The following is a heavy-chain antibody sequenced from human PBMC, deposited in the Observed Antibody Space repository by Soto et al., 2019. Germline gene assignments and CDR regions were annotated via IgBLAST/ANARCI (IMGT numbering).Heavy chain of an antibody. J-gene: IGHJ6*02. CDR1: GYSFTRYG. CDR3: ARVIDYGESHYGLDV. CDR2: INAYNGNT. D-gene: IGHD4-17*01. Sequence: ASVKVSCKASGYSFTRYGIGWARQAPGQGLEWMGWINAYNGNTNYAQNLQGRLTLTTDTSTTTAYMELSSLRAEDTAMYYCARVIDYGESHYGLDVWGQGTTVTVSS. V-gene: IGHV1-18*01.